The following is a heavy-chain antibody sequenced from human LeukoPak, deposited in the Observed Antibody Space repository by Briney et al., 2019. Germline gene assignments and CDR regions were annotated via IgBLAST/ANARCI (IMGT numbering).Heavy chain of an antibody. V-gene: IGHV4-4*02. J-gene: IGHJ5*02. CDR1: GGSISSSNW. D-gene: IGHD3-9*01. CDR3: ARDRRGYDILTGYYTHNWFDP. Sequence: SETLSLTCAVSGGSISSSNWWSWVRQPPGKGLEWIGEIYHSGSTNYNPSLKSRVTISVDKSKNQFSLKLSSVTAADTAVYYCARDRRGYDILTGYYTHNWFDPWGQGTLVTISS. CDR2: IYHSGST.